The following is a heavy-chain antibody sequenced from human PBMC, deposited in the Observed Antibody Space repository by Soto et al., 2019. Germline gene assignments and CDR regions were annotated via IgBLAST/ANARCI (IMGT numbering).Heavy chain of an antibody. CDR1: GGSFSGYY. J-gene: IGHJ4*02. Sequence: QVQLQQWGAGLLKPSETLSLTCAVYGGSFSGYYWRWIRQPPGKGLAWSGEINHSGSTNYNPSLKCRVTRSVDTSTNQFSLKLSSVTSADTAVYYCARVSSDCSGGSCYLSDYWGQGPLVTVSS. CDR2: INHSGST. CDR3: ARVSSDCSGGSCYLSDY. D-gene: IGHD2-15*01. V-gene: IGHV4-34*01.